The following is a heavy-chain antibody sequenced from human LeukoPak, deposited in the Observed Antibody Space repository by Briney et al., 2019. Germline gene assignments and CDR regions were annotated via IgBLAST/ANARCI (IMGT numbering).Heavy chain of an antibody. CDR2: IIPIFGTA. D-gene: IGHD2-2*01. Sequence: ASVKVSCKASGGTFSSYAISWVRQAPGQGLEWMGGIIPIFGTANYAQKFQGRVTITADESTSTAYMELSSLRSEDTAVYYCARGIDIVVVPAAMLFDPWGQGTLVTVSS. CDR1: GGTFSSYA. J-gene: IGHJ5*02. CDR3: ARGIDIVVVPAAMLFDP. V-gene: IGHV1-69*13.